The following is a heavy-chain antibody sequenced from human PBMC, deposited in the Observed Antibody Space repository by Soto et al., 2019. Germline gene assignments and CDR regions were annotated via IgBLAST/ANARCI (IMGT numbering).Heavy chain of an antibody. D-gene: IGHD3-9*01. CDR3: ARDRGIYDILTGYDYYYMDV. Sequence: VGSLRLSCAASGFTFSDYYMSWIRQAPGKGLEWVSYISSSGSTIYYADSVKGRFTISRDNAKNSLYLQMNSLRAEDTAVYYCARDRGIYDILTGYDYYYMDVWGKGTTVTVSS. J-gene: IGHJ6*03. CDR2: ISSSGSTI. CDR1: GFTFSDYY. V-gene: IGHV3-11*01.